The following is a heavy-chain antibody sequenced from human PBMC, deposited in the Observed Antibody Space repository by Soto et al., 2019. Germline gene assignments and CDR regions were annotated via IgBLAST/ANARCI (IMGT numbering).Heavy chain of an antibody. CDR1: GGTFNTYA. Sequence: QVQLVQSGAEMKKPGSSVKVSCQSSGGTFNTYAMNWVRQAPGQGPEWMGDISPMFGAANYAPKFQGRVTITADASTGTSYMQLSSLTSEDTALYFCARKFQVHTPDFVYWGQGTLVTVSS. CDR2: ISPMFGAA. V-gene: IGHV1-69*19. J-gene: IGHJ4*02. CDR3: ARKFQVHTPDFVY.